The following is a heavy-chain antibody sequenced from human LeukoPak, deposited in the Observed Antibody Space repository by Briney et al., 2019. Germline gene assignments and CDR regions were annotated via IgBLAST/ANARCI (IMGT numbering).Heavy chain of an antibody. CDR3: ARRPKQPGFWSGYVDY. D-gene: IGHD3-3*01. J-gene: IGHJ4*02. CDR2: IFYSGST. CDR1: GGSIRSSSHN. Sequence: PSETLSLTCTVSGGSIRSSSHNWDWIRQPPGKRLEYIGSIFYSGSTYYNPSLTSRVTISVDTSKNQFSLKLSSVTAADTAVYYCARRPKQPGFWSGYVDYWGQGILVTVSP. V-gene: IGHV4-39*01.